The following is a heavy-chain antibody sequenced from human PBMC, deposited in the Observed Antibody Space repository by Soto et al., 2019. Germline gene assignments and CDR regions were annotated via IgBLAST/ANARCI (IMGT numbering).Heavy chain of an antibody. V-gene: IGHV4-59*01. D-gene: IGHD3-22*01. Sequence: SETLSLTCTVSGGSISSYYWSWIRQPPGKGLEWIGYIYYSGSTNYNPSLKSRVTISVDTSKNQFSLKLSSVTAADTAVYYCARDPRDYYDSSGYSSWYFDYWGQGTQVTVSS. CDR2: IYYSGST. CDR1: GGSISSYY. J-gene: IGHJ4*02. CDR3: ARDPRDYYDSSGYSSWYFDY.